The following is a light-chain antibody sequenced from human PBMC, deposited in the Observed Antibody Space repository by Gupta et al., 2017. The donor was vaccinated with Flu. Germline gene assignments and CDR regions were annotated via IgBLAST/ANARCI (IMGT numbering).Light chain of an antibody. CDR3: QSYDSSLVGV. CDR1: SSNIVAGYD. CDR2: GNS. J-gene: IGLJ1*01. V-gene: IGLV1-40*01. Sequence: QSVLTQPPSVSGAPGQRVTISCTGSSSNIVAGYDVHWYQQLPGTAPKLLIYGNSNRPSGVPDRVSGSKSGTSASLAITGLQAEDEADYYCQSYDSSLVGVFGTGTKVTVL.